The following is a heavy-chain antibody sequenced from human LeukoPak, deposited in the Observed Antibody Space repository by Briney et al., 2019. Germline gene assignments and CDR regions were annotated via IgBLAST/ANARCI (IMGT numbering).Heavy chain of an antibody. V-gene: IGHV4-34*01. CDR1: GGSFSGYY. CDR2: INHSGST. D-gene: IGHD3-10*01. CDR3: ARDPRVRGVFRGMDV. Sequence: PSETLSLTCAVYGGSFSGYYWSWIRQPPGKGLEWIGEINHSGSTNYNPFLKSRVTISVDTSKNQFSPKLSSVTAADTAVYYCARDPRVRGVFRGMDVWGQGTTVTVSS. J-gene: IGHJ6*02.